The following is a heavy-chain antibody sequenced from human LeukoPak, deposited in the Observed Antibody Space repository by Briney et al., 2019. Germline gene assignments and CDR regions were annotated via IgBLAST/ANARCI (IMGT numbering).Heavy chain of an antibody. CDR3: ARERDGYRSSAFDI. D-gene: IGHD5-24*01. CDR1: GGTFSSYA. J-gene: IGHJ3*02. CDR2: IISIFGTA. Sequence: SVKVSCKASGGTFSSYAISWARQAPGQGLEWMGGIISIFGTANYAQKFQGRVTITTDESTSTAYMELSSLRSEDTAVYYCARERDGYRSSAFDIWGQGTMVTVSS. V-gene: IGHV1-69*05.